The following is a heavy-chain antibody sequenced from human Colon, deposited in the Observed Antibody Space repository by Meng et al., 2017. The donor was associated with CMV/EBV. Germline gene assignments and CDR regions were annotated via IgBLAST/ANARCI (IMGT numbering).Heavy chain of an antibody. CDR2: IYYSGST. V-gene: IGHV4-39*07. CDR3: ARLQITMVRGVTEYYFDY. CDR1: GGSISSSSYY. D-gene: IGHD3-10*01. Sequence: SETLSLTCTVSGGSISSSSYYWGWIRQPPGKGLEWIGSIYYSGSTYYNPSLKSRVTISVDTSKNQFSLKLSSVTAADTAVYYCARLQITMVRGVTEYYFDYWGQGTLVTVSS. J-gene: IGHJ4*02.